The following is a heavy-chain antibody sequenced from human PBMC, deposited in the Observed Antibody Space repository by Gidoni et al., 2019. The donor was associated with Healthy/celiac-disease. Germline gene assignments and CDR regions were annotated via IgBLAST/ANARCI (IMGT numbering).Heavy chain of an antibody. CDR1: GYTLTELS. V-gene: IGHV1-24*01. CDR3: ATDLRRYYYYGMDV. Sequence: QVQLVQSGAEVKKPVASVTVSCKVSGYTLTELSMHWVRQAPGKGLEWMGGFDPEDGETIYAQKFQGRVTMTEDTSTDTADMELSSLRSEDTAVYYCATDLRRYYYYGMDVWGQGTTVTVSS. CDR2: FDPEDGET. J-gene: IGHJ6*02.